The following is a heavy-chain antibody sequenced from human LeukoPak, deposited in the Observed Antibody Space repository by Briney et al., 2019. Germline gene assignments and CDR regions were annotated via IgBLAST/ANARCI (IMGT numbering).Heavy chain of an antibody. CDR3: ATTHDAHSRGFRYGMDV. J-gene: IGHJ6*02. D-gene: IGHD6-25*01. CDR1: GYSLTSYS. V-gene: IGHV5-51*01. CDR2: IYSGESDT. Sequence: GESLKISCKGSGYSLTSYSIGWARQMPGKGLEWKGIIYSGESDTIYSPSFQAQGTISADMSITTSYLQLSSLKATDTAMYYCATTHDAHSRGFRYGMDVWGQGTTVPVS.